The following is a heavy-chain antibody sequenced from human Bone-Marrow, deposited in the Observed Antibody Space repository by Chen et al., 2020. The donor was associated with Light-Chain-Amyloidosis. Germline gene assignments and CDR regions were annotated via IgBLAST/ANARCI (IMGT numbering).Heavy chain of an antibody. V-gene: IGHV3-7*01. J-gene: IGHJ4*02. CDR1: GFTFSRYF. CDR3: ARESSVAAPYYLDY. CDR2: IREDGNEK. D-gene: IGHD6-25*01. Sequence: EVRLVESGGGLVQPGGSLRLSCEASGFTFSRYFMSWVRQAPGKGLEWVANIREDGNEKYYVQSVKGRFTISRDNAKNAVYLQMHSLGAEHSAIYFCARESSVAAPYYLDYWGQGIRVTVSA.